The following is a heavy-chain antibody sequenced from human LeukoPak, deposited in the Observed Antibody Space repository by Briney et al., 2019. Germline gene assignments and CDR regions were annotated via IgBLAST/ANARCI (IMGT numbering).Heavy chain of an antibody. V-gene: IGHV1-69*05. D-gene: IGHD3-3*01. CDR1: GGTFSSYA. CDR2: IIPIFGTA. Sequence: SVKVSCKASGGTFSSYAISWVRRAPGQGLEWMGGIIPIFGTANYAQKFQGRVTITTDESTSTAYMELSSLRSEDTAVYYCARAYYDFWSGYPHHNYYYYYMDVWGKGTTVTVSS. CDR3: ARAYYDFWSGYPHHNYYYYYMDV. J-gene: IGHJ6*03.